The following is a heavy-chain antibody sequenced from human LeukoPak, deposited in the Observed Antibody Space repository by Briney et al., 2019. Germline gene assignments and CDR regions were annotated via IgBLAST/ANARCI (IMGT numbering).Heavy chain of an antibody. V-gene: IGHV4-59*08. J-gene: IGHJ3*02. CDR3: ARHQFVGGQWMHAFDI. CDR1: GGSISSYY. Sequence: SETLSLTCTVSGGSISSYYWSWLRQPPGKGLEWIGYIYSSGSTNYNPSLKSRVTISEDTSKNQFSLKLSSVTAADTAVYYCARHQFVGGQWMHAFDIWGQGTMVTVSS. CDR2: IYSSGST. D-gene: IGHD3-16*01.